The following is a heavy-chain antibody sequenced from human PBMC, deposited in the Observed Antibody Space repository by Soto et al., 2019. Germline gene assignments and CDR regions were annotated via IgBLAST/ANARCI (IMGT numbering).Heavy chain of an antibody. Sequence: ASVRVSCKASGYTFTGYYIHWVGQAPGQGLEWMGCINPNGGGTKYAQKFQGRATMTRDTSISTAYMELSRLRSDDTAVYYCARDLNINYDFWSGYSPDAGMEVWEQGTTVTISS. CDR1: GYTFTGYY. CDR2: INPNGGGT. CDR3: ARDLNINYDFWSGYSPDAGMEV. D-gene: IGHD3-3*01. V-gene: IGHV1-2*02. J-gene: IGHJ6*01.